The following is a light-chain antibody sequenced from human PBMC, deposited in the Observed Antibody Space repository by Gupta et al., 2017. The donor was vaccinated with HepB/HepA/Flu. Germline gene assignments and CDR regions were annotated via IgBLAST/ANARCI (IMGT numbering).Light chain of an antibody. V-gene: IGKV1-5*03. CDR1: ESISSW. CDR3: QQYDSYSET. J-gene: IGKJ4*01. CDR2: KAS. Sequence: DSQMTQSPSTLSASVGDRVTITYRASESISSWLAWYHEKPGKAPKLLMYKASSLESGVPSRFSGSGSGTEFTLTISSLQPDDFATYYCQQYDSYSETFGGGTXVEIK.